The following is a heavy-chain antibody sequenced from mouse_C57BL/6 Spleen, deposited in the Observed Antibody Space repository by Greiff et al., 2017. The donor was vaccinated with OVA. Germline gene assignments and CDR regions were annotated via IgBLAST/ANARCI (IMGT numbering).Heavy chain of an antibody. CDR3: ARSDYRAMDY. V-gene: IGHV1-82*01. Sequence: VKLMESGPELVKPGASVKISCKASGYAFSSSWMNWVKQRPGKGLEWIGRIYPGDGDTNYNGKFKGKATLTADKSSSTAYMQLSSLTSEDSAVYFCARSDYRAMDYWGQGTSVTVSS. J-gene: IGHJ4*01. CDR2: IYPGDGDT. D-gene: IGHD2-14*01. CDR1: GYAFSSSW.